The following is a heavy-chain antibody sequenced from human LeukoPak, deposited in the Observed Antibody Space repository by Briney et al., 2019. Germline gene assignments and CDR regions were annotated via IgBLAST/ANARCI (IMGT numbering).Heavy chain of an antibody. V-gene: IGHV1-18*04. CDR1: GYTFTSYG. D-gene: IGHD2-2*01. J-gene: IGHJ4*02. CDR3: ARGPRRAYCSSTSCPLQTDY. CDR2: ISAYNGNT. Sequence: ASVKVSCKASGYTFTSYGISWVRQAPGQGLEWMGWISAYNGNTNYAQKLQGRVTMTTDTSTSTAYMELGSLRSDDTAVYYCARGPRRAYCSSTSCPLQTDYWGQGTLVTVSS.